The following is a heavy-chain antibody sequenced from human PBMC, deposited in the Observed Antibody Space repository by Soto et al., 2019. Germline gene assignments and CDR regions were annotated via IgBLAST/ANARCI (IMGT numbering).Heavy chain of an antibody. J-gene: IGHJ5*02. D-gene: IGHD6-13*01. CDR2: MNPSGDST. Sequence: ASVKVSCKASGYSLTRYYIQWVRQAPGQGLEWMGIMNPSGDSTRNAQKFQGRVTMTRDTSTNTVYMELSSLRSEDTAVYYCARDSPNIAAVEGSLDHWGQGTLVTVSS. V-gene: IGHV1-46*01. CDR1: GYSLTRYY. CDR3: ARDSPNIAAVEGSLDH.